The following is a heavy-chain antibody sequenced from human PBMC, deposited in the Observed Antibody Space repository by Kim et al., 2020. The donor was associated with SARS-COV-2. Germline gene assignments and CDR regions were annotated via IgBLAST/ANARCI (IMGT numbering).Heavy chain of an antibody. V-gene: IGHV1-69*06. J-gene: IGHJ3*01. Sequence: SVKVSCKASGGSFTFFAITWVRQAPGQGLEWMGWIVPIIGTPKYAQKFQDRITISADKSTSTAYMELSSLRFDDTSIYYCARGGRGNVGGEAFDVWGQGTLVAVSP. CDR2: IVPIIGTP. CDR1: GGSFTFFA. CDR3: ARGGRGNVGGEAFDV. D-gene: IGHD1-26*01.